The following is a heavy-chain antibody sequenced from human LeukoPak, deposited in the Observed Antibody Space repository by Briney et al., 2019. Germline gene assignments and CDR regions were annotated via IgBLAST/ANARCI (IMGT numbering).Heavy chain of an antibody. CDR3: ATDPPNNFDF. Sequence: GGSLRLSCAASGFTFSSYSMNWVRQAPGKGLEWVSYISSSSSTIYYADSVKGRFTISRDNAKNSLYLQMNSLRAEDTAVYYCATDPPNNFDFWGQGTLVTVSS. J-gene: IGHJ4*02. D-gene: IGHD2-8*01. CDR1: GFTFSSYS. CDR2: ISSSSSTI. V-gene: IGHV3-48*04.